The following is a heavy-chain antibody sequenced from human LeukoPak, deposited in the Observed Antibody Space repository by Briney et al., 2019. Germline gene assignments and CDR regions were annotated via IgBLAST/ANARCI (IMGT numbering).Heavy chain of an antibody. J-gene: IGHJ6*02. D-gene: IGHD3-10*01. Sequence: SETLSLTCIVSGGSVSSSHYWGWIRQPPGKGLEWIGSIYYGGSTYYNASLRSRVTTSVDTSKNQFSLRLSSVTAADTAVYYCARGLSRFGDPAHYGMDVWGQGTTVTVSS. CDR3: ARGLSRFGDPAHYGMDV. V-gene: IGHV4-39*07. CDR1: GGSVSSSHY. CDR2: IYYGGST.